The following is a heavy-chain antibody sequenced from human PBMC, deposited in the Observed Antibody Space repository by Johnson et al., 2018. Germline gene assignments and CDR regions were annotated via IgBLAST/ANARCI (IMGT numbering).Heavy chain of an antibody. Sequence: QVQLVESGGGVVQPGRSLRLSCAASGFTFSNYGIHWVRQPPGKGLEGVAAISYDGSNKYYADSVRGRFTISRDNAKNSLYLQMNSLRAEDTAVYYCARDDDSLAFDIWGQGTMVTVSS. CDR3: ARDDDSLAFDI. CDR2: ISYDGSNK. J-gene: IGHJ3*02. V-gene: IGHV3-30*03. D-gene: IGHD2-15*01. CDR1: GFTFSNYG.